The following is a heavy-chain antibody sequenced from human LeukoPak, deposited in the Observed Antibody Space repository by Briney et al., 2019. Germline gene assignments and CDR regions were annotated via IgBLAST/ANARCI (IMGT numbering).Heavy chain of an antibody. CDR3: ARPRGYSYGSPLGY. V-gene: IGHV4-38-2*02. CDR2: IYHSGSA. J-gene: IGHJ4*02. Sequence: MASETLSLTCTVSDYSISSGYYWGWIRQSPGKGLEWIGTIYHSGSAYYNPSLKSRVTISVDTSKNQFSLKLSSVTAADTAVYYCARPRGYSYGSPLGYWGQGTLVTVSS. CDR1: DYSISSGYY. D-gene: IGHD5-18*01.